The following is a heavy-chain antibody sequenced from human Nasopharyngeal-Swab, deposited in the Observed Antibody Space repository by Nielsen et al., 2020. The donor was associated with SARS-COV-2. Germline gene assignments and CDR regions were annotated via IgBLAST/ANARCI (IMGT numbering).Heavy chain of an antibody. CDR1: GASVSSNSAA. D-gene: IGHD3-22*01. V-gene: IGHV6-1*01. CDR3: AREGPGYDYYDSSGYQSTSDAFDI. J-gene: IGHJ3*02. CDR2: TYYRSKWYN. Sequence: LRLSCAISGASVSSNSAAWNWIRQSPSRGLEWLGRTYYRSKWYNDYAVSVKSRITINPDTSKNQFSLQLNSVTPEDTAVYYCAREGPGYDYYDSSGYQSTSDAFDIWGQGTMVTVSS.